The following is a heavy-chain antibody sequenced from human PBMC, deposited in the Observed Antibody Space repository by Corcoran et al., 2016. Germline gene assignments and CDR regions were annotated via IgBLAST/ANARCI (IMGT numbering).Heavy chain of an antibody. CDR1: GGSISSSSYY. V-gene: IGHV4-39*07. Sequence: QLQLQESGPGLVKPSETLSLTCTVSGGSISSSSYYWGWIRQPPGKGLEWIGSIYYSGSTYYNPSLKSRVTISVDPSKNQFSLKLSSVTAADTAVYYCARAQGYCTNGVCHTHFDYWGQGTLVTVSS. D-gene: IGHD2-8*01. CDR3: ARAQGYCTNGVCHTHFDY. CDR2: IYYSGST. J-gene: IGHJ4*02.